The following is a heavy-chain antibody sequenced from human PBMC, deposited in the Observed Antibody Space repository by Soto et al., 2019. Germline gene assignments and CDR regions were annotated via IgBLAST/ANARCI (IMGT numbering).Heavy chain of an antibody. J-gene: IGHJ4*02. CDR2: IWYDGSNK. Sequence: GGSLRLSCAASGFTFSSYGMHWVRQAPGKGLEWVAVIWYDGSNKYYADSVKGRFTISRDNSKNTLYLQMNSLRAEDTAVYYCAREEMDTTPVGLDYWGQGTLVTVSS. CDR1: GFTFSSYG. D-gene: IGHD5-18*01. CDR3: AREEMDTTPVGLDY. V-gene: IGHV3-33*01.